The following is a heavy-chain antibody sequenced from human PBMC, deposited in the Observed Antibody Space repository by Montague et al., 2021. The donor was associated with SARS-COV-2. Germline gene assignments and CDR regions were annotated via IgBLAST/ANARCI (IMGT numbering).Heavy chain of an antibody. Sequence: SETLSLTCAVSGVSITSTNWWRLVRQPPGEGLWWVWEIYYGGIATYTPSLKSRTTISIDTSKNLFSLKLSSVTAADTAIYYCAGKVLTVPADYWGQGTLVTVS. CDR3: AGKVLTVPADY. V-gene: IGHV4/OR15-8*02. J-gene: IGHJ4*02. D-gene: IGHD1-14*01. CDR2: IYYGGIA. CDR1: GVSITSTNW.